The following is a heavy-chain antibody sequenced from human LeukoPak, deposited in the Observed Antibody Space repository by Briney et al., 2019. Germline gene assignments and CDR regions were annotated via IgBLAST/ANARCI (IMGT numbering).Heavy chain of an antibody. CDR3: ARDSAWELLGFDY. D-gene: IGHD1-26*01. Sequence: GGSLRLSCAASGFTFSSYSMYWVRQAPGKGLEWVSSISSSSSYIYYADSVKGRFTISRDNAKNSLYLQMNSLRAEDTAVYYCARDSAWELLGFDYWGQGTLVTVSS. CDR1: GFTFSSYS. J-gene: IGHJ4*02. CDR2: ISSSSSYI. V-gene: IGHV3-21*01.